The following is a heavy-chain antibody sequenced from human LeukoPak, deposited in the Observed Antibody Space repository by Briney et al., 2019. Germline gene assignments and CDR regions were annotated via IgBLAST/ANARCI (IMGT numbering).Heavy chain of an antibody. CDR1: GFTFDDYA. D-gene: IGHD4-17*01. J-gene: IGHJ4*02. CDR2: ISWDGGRT. CDR3: AKGGDYGDSSTFDH. Sequence: GGSLRLSCAASGFTFDDYAMHWVRQAPGKGLEWVSLISWDGGRTYYADSVKGRFTISRDNSKNSLYLQMNSLRAEDTALYYCAKGGDYGDSSTFDHWGQGTLVTVSS. V-gene: IGHV3-43D*03.